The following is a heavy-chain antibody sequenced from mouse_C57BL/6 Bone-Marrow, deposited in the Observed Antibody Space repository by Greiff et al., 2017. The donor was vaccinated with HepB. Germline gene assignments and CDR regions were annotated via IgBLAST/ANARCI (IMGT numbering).Heavy chain of an antibody. V-gene: IGHV1-7*01. CDR2: INPSSGYT. CDR3: ARYGD. CDR1: GYTFTSYW. Sequence: QVQLQQSGAELAKPGASVKLSCKASGYTFTSYWMHWVKQRPGQGLEWIGYINPSSGYTKYNQKFKNKDTLTADKSSSTAYMQLSSLTYEDSAVYYCARYGDWGQGTTLTVSS. D-gene: IGHD1-1*02. J-gene: IGHJ2*01.